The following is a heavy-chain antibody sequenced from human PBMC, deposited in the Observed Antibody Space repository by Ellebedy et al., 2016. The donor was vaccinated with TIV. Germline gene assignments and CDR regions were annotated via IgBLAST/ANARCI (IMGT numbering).Heavy chain of an antibody. CDR3: ARLNRSMRKATIYYFDY. J-gene: IGHJ4*02. D-gene: IGHD5-24*01. Sequence: SQTLSLTCAVYGGSFSGYYWSWILQPPGKGLEWIGEINHSGSTNYNPSLKSRVTISVDTSKNQFSLKLSSVTAADTAVYYCARLNRSMRKATIYYFDYWGQGTLVTVSS. CDR2: INHSGST. CDR1: GGSFSGYY. V-gene: IGHV4-34*01.